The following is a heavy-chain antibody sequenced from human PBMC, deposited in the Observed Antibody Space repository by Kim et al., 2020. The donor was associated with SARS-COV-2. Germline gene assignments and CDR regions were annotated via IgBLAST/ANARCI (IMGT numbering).Heavy chain of an antibody. CDR3: ARLLLYGSGAWGMDV. Sequence: GESLKISCKGSGYSFTSYWIGWVRQMPGKGLEWMGIIYPGDSDTRYSPSFQGQVTISADKSISTAYMQWSSLKASDTAMYYCARLLLYGSGAWGMDVWGQGTTVTVSS. CDR1: GYSFTSYW. V-gene: IGHV5-51*01. CDR2: IYPGDSDT. J-gene: IGHJ6*02. D-gene: IGHD3-10*01.